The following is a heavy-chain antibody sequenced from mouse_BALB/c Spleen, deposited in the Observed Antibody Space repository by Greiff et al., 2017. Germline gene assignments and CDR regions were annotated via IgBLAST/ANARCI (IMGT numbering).Heavy chain of an antibody. CDR1: GFSLTSYG. D-gene: IGHD2-1*01. CDR3: ARDYYGNEDAMDY. CDR2: ISAGGST. V-gene: IGHV2-9*02. Sequence: QVQLKESGPGLVAPSQSLSITCTVSGFSLTSYGVHWVRQPPGKGLEWLGVISAGGSTNYNSALMSRLSISKDNSKSQVFLKMNSLQTDDTAMYYCARDYYGNEDAMDYWGQGTSVTVSS. J-gene: IGHJ4*01.